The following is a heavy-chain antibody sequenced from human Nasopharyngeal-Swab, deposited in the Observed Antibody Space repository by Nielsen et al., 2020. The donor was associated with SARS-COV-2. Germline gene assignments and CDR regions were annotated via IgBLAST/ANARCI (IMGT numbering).Heavy chain of an antibody. V-gene: IGHV3-7*01. D-gene: IGHD4-17*01. CDR1: GFTFSSYW. CDR3: ARDGAFSSYYGPPFYYYYGMDV. J-gene: IGHJ6*02. Sequence: GGSLTLSCAASGFTFSSYWMSWVRQAPGKGLEWVANIKQDGSEKYYVDSVKGRFTISRDNAKNSLYLQMNSLRAEDTAVYYCARDGAFSSYYGPPFYYYYGMDVWGQGTTVTVSS. CDR2: IKQDGSEK.